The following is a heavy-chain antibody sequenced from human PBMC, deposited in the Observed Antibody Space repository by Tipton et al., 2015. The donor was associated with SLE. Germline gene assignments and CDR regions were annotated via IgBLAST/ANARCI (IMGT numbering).Heavy chain of an antibody. D-gene: IGHD3-22*01. V-gene: IGHV3-30*04. Sequence: SLRLSCAASGFIFSNYAIHWVRQAPGKGLEWVAVISSPGSNEYYADSVKGRFTISRDNVKNSLYLQMNSLRAEDTALYYCAKDYYDSSGYPDAFDIWGQGTMVTVSS. CDR2: ISSPGSNE. J-gene: IGHJ3*02. CDR3: AKDYYDSSGYPDAFDI. CDR1: GFIFSNYA.